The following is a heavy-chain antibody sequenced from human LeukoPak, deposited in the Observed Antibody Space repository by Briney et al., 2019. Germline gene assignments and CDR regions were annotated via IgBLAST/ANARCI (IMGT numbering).Heavy chain of an antibody. CDR1: GFTFSSYA. D-gene: IGHD3-10*01. V-gene: IGHV3-23*01. CDR3: AKTKVANYYDSGSYVDY. Sequence: GGSLRLSCAASGFTFSSYAMSWVRQAPGKGLEWVSAISGSGGSTYYADSVKGRFTISRDNSKNTLFLQMNSLRAEDTAVYYCAKTKVANYYDSGSYVDYWGQGTLVTVSS. J-gene: IGHJ4*02. CDR2: ISGSGGST.